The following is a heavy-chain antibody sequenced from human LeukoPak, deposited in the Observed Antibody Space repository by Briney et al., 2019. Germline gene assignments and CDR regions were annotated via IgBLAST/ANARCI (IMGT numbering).Heavy chain of an antibody. CDR3: TRRMYFDY. J-gene: IGHJ4*02. D-gene: IGHD2-8*01. Sequence: GGSLRLSCTPSGFTFCEDAMSWVRQAPGKGVEWGGLIRSKAYGGTTEYAASVKGRFAISRDDSKSIAYLQMNSLKTEDTAVYYCTRRMYFDYWGQGTLVTVSS. CDR1: GFTFCEDA. CDR2: IRSKAYGGTT. V-gene: IGHV3-49*04.